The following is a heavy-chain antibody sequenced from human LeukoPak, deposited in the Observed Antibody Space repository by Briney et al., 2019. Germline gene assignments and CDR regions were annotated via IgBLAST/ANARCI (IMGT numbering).Heavy chain of an antibody. CDR2: ISSSSYI. D-gene: IGHD1-26*01. J-gene: IGHJ4*02. CDR3: ARESNVYSGSYRRDY. CDR1: GFTFSSYS. V-gene: IGHV3-21*01. Sequence: GGSLRLSCAASGFTFSSYSMNWVRQAPGKGLEWVSSISSSSYIYYADSVKGRFTISRDNAKNSLYLQMNSLRAEDTAVYYCARESNVYSGSYRRDYWGQGTLVTVSS.